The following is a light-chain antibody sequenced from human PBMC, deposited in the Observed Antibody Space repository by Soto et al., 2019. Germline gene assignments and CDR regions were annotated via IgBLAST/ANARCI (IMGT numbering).Light chain of an antibody. V-gene: IGLV1-51*01. CDR1: SSNIGNNY. Sequence: QSVLKQPPAVSXAPGQKVTIFCSGSSSNIGNNYVSWYQQLPGTAPKLLIYDNNKRPSGIPDRFSGSKSGTSATLGITGLQTGDEADYYCGTWDSSLSALYVFGTGTKVTVL. J-gene: IGLJ1*01. CDR3: GTWDSSLSALYV. CDR2: DNN.